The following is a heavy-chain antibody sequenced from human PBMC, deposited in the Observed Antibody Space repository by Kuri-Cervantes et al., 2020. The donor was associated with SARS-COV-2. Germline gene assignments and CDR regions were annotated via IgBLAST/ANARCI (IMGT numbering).Heavy chain of an antibody. J-gene: IGHJ6*03. D-gene: IGHD3-10*01. V-gene: IGHV4-61*02. CDR3: GRGLDYYYYYMDV. CDR2: IYTSGST. Sequence: LRLSCTVSQDSISSGSFYWSWIRQPAGKGLEWIGRIYTSGSTNYNPSLKSRVTMSVDTSKNQFSLKLSSVTATDTAVYYCGRGLDYYYYYMDVWGKGTTVIVSS. CDR1: QDSISSGSFY.